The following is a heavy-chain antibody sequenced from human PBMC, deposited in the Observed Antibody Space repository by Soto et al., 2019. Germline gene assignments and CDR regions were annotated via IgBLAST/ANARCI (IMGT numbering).Heavy chain of an antibody. CDR2: ISGSGGST. J-gene: IGHJ4*02. D-gene: IGHD6-19*01. CDR1: GFTFSSYA. Sequence: PGGSLRLSCAASGFTFSSYAMSWVRQAPGKGLEWVSAISGSGGSTYYADSVKGRFTISRDNSKNTLYLQMNSPRAEDTAVYYCAGMGIAVAGTEPHAYWGQGTLVTVSS. V-gene: IGHV3-23*01. CDR3: AGMGIAVAGTEPHAY.